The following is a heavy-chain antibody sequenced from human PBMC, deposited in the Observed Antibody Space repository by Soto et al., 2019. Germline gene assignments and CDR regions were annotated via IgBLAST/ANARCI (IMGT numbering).Heavy chain of an antibody. CDR1: GFTFSIYA. CDR3: VKGEYYYDSSGYYPFDY. J-gene: IGHJ4*02. V-gene: IGHV3-64D*06. D-gene: IGHD3-22*01. CDR2: ISTNGGST. Sequence: TGGSLRLSCSASGFTFSIYAMHWVRQAPGKGLEYVSSISTNGGSTDYADSVKGRFTISRDNSKKTVYLQMSSLRVEDTVFFYCVKGEYYYDSSGYYPFDYWGQGTLVTVSS.